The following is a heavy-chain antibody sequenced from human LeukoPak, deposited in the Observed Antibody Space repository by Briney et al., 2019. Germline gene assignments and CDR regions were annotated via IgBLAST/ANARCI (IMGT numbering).Heavy chain of an antibody. CDR3: ASHWSGYRIDY. V-gene: IGHV1-18*01. Sequence: ASVKVSCKASGYTFTSYGISWVRQAPGQGLEWMGWISAYSGDTNYAQKFQGRATMTTDTSTSTAYMELRSLSSDDTAVYYCASHWSGYRIDYWGQGTLVTVS. D-gene: IGHD3-3*01. CDR2: ISAYSGDT. CDR1: GYTFTSYG. J-gene: IGHJ4*02.